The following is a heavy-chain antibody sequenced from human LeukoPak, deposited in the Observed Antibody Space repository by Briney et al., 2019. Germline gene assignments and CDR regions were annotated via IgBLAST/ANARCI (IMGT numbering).Heavy chain of an antibody. D-gene: IGHD3-9*01. Sequence: GGSLRLSRVASGFTFSSYSMNWVRQAPGKGLEWVSSISSSSSYIYYADSVKGRFTISRDNAKNSLYLQMNSLRAEDTAVYYCARGLYDILTGFVFDYWGQGTLVTVSS. J-gene: IGHJ4*02. V-gene: IGHV3-21*01. CDR1: GFTFSSYS. CDR3: ARGLYDILTGFVFDY. CDR2: ISSSSSYI.